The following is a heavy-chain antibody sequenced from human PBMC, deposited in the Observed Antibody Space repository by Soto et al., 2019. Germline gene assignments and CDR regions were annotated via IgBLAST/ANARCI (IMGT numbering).Heavy chain of an antibody. CDR3: ARDGVGATTYFGYFDY. J-gene: IGHJ4*02. D-gene: IGHD1-26*01. CDR2: IRYDGSNI. Sequence: GGSLRLSCAASGFTFSGYGMHWVRQAPGKGLEWVAIIRYDGSNIYYADSVKGRFTISRDNSKDTLFLQMNSLRAEDTAVYYCARDGVGATTYFGYFDYWGQGTLVTVSS. V-gene: IGHV3-30*02. CDR1: GFTFSGYG.